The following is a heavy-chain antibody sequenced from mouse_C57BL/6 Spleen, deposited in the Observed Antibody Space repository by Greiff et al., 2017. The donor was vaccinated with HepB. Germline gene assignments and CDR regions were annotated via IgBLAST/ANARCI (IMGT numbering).Heavy chain of an antibody. CDR2: IYPGDGDT. J-gene: IGHJ4*01. V-gene: IGHV1-80*01. Sequence: VKLQESGAELVKPGASVKISCKASGHAFSSYWMNWVKQRPGKGLEWIGQIYPGDGDTNYNGKFKGKATLTADKSSITAYMQLSGLTSEDSAVYFCATNYYGSRAYYAMDDWGQGTSVTVSS. CDR1: GHAFSSYW. D-gene: IGHD1-1*01. CDR3: ATNYYGSRAYYAMDD.